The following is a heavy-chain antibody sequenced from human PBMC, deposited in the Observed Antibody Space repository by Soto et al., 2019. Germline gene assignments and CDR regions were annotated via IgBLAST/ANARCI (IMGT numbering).Heavy chain of an antibody. CDR2: FDPEDGET. J-gene: IGHJ4*02. CDR3: ATDLMRVGATNYDY. V-gene: IGHV1-24*01. D-gene: IGHD1-26*01. CDR1: GYTLTELS. Sequence: ASVKVSCKVSGYTLTELSMHWVRQAPGKGLEWMGGFDPEDGETIYAQKFQGRVTMTEDTSTDPAYMELSSLRSEDTAVYYCATDLMRVGATNYDYWGQGTLVTVSS.